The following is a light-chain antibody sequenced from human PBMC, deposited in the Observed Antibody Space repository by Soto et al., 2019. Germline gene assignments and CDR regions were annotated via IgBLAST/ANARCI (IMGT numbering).Light chain of an antibody. Sequence: QPVLAQSPSASASLGASVKLTCTLSSGHSSYVIAWHQQLPEKGPRYLMKVKSDGGHSKGDGIPDRFSGSSSGAERHLTISSLQSEDEADYYCQTWGSGIQVFGGGTKLTVL. J-gene: IGLJ3*02. CDR2: VKSDGGH. V-gene: IGLV4-69*01. CDR3: QTWGSGIQV. CDR1: SGHSSYV.